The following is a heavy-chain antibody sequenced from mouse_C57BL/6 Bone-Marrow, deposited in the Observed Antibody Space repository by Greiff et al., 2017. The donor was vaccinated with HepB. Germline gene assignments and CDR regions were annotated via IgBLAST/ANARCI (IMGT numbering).Heavy chain of an antibody. J-gene: IGHJ4*01. V-gene: IGHV1-72*01. CDR3: ASSYIYLDY. CDR2: IDPNSGGT. Sequence: QVHVKQSGAELVKPGASVKLSCKASGYTFNSYWMHWVKQRPGRGLEWIGRIDPNSGGTKYNEKFKSKATLTVDNPSSTAYMQLSSRTSEDSAVYYCASSYIYLDYWGQGTSVTVSS. CDR1: GYTFNSYW. D-gene: IGHD1-3*01.